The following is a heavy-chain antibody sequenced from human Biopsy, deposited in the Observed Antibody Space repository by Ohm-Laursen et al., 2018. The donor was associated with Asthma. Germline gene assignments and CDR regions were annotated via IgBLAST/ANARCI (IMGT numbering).Heavy chain of an antibody. CDR1: GASIRSPDHH. CDR2: VFYSGTT. Sequence: SETLSLTCTVSGASIRSPDHHWSWIRQSPGKGLEWIGFVFYSGTTHYSRSLERRLYISIDTARNEFSMSLRSLTAADTAVYFCARVVSYGDIYFGIDVWGPGNTVVVS. D-gene: IGHD4-17*01. J-gene: IGHJ6*02. V-gene: IGHV4-30-4*01. CDR3: ARVVSYGDIYFGIDV.